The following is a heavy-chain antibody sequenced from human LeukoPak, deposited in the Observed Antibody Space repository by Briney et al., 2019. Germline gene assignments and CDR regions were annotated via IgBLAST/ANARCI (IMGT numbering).Heavy chain of an antibody. V-gene: IGHV3-11*06. CDR2: ISSSSTYI. D-gene: IGHD3-22*01. CDR3: ARARRITMIVVVIPRGRNDAFDI. J-gene: IGHJ3*02. Sequence: GGSLRLSCAASGFTFSDYYMSWIRQAPGKGLEWVSSISSSSTYIYYADSVKGRFTISRDNAKNSLYLQMNSLRAEDTAVYYCARARRITMIVVVIPRGRNDAFDIWGQGTMVTVSS. CDR1: GFTFSDYY.